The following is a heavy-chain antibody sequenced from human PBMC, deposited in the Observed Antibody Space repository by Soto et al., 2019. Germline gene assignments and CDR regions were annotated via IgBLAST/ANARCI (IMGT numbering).Heavy chain of an antibody. J-gene: IGHJ4*02. CDR1: GFTFSSYA. Sequence: GGSLRLSYAASGFTFSSYAMHWVRQAPGKGLEWVAIISYDGNNKYYADSVKGRFTISRDNSKNTLYLQMNSLRAEDTAVYYCAREGHDSSGYYYGVFDYWGQGTLVTVSS. D-gene: IGHD3-22*01. V-gene: IGHV3-30-3*01. CDR2: ISYDGNNK. CDR3: AREGHDSSGYYYGVFDY.